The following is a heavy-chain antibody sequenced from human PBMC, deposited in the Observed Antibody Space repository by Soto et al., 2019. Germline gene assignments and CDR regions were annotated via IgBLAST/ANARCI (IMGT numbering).Heavy chain of an antibody. D-gene: IGHD3-22*01. V-gene: IGHV3-30-3*01. J-gene: IGHJ4*02. Sequence: QVQLVESGGGVVQPGRSLRLSCAASGFTFSSYAMHWVRQAPGKGLEWVAVISYDGSSKFYADSVKGRFTISRDNSKNTLYLQMNSLRTEDTAVYYCARSSSGYYFDLDYWGQGTLVTVSS. CDR1: GFTFSSYA. CDR2: ISYDGSSK. CDR3: ARSSSGYYFDLDY.